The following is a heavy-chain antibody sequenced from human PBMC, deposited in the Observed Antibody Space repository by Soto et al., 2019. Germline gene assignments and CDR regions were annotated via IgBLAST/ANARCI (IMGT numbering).Heavy chain of an antibody. CDR2: NYPGDSET. J-gene: IGHJ4*02. CDR1: GYSFTSYW. Sequence: GASLKRSGKGSGYSFTSYWIGWGRQMPGKGLEWMGNNYPGDSETRYSPSFKGQVTISADKSISTAYLQWSSLKASDTAMYYCARGLFTVVTTGYFDYWGQGTLVTVSS. V-gene: IGHV5-51*01. D-gene: IGHD2-15*01. CDR3: ARGLFTVVTTGYFDY.